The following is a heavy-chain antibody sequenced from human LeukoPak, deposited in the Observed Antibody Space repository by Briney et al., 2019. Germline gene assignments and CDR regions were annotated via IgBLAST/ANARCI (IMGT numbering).Heavy chain of an antibody. Sequence: PGGSLRLSCAASGFTFSSYAMHWVRQAPGKGLEWVAVISYDGSNKYYADSVKGRFTISRDNSKNTLYLQMNSLRAEDTAVYYCARVVFSGTYYDFWSGYPWGNAFDIWGQGTMVTVSS. D-gene: IGHD3-3*01. CDR3: ARVVFSGTYYDFWSGYPWGNAFDI. J-gene: IGHJ3*02. CDR2: ISYDGSNK. V-gene: IGHV3-30*04. CDR1: GFTFSSYA.